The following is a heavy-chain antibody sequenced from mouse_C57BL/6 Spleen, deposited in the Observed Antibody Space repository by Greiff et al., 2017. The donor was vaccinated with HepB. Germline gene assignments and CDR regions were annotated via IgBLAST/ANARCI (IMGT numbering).Heavy chain of an antibody. J-gene: IGHJ1*03. V-gene: IGHV1-82*01. Sequence: VQLQQSGPELVKPGASVKISCKASGYAFSSSWMNWVKQRPGKGLEWIGRIYPGDGDTNYNGKFKGKATLTADKSSSTAYMQLSSLTSEDSAVYFCARVVLRYFDVWGTGTTVTVSS. CDR3: ARVVLRYFDV. D-gene: IGHD1-1*01. CDR2: IYPGDGDT. CDR1: GYAFSSSW.